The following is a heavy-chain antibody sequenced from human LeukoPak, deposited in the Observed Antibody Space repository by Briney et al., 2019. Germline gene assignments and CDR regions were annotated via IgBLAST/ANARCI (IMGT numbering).Heavy chain of an antibody. V-gene: IGHV3-15*01. CDR1: GFTFSNAW. J-gene: IGHJ4*02. CDR2: IKSKTDGGTT. CDR3: TTDMYDFWSGYKFDY. D-gene: IGHD3-3*01. Sequence: GGSLRLSCAASGFTFSNAWMSWVRRAPGKGLEWVGRIKSKTDGGTTDYAAPVKGRFTISRDDSKNTLYLQMNSLKTEDTAVYYCTTDMYDFWSGYKFDYWGQGTLVTVSS.